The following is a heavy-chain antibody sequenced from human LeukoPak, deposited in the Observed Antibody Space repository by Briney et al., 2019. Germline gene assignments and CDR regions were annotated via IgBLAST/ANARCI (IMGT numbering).Heavy chain of an antibody. J-gene: IGHJ4*02. CDR2: ITGSGGTT. Sequence: GGSLRLSCAASGFTFSSYAMNWARQAPGKGLEWVSSITGSGGTTYYADSVQGRFTISRDNSKSTLCLQMNSLRAEDTAVYYCAKQLGYCSDGSCYFPYWGQGTLVTVSS. V-gene: IGHV3-23*01. CDR3: AKQLGYCSDGSCYFPY. CDR1: GFTFSSYA. D-gene: IGHD2-15*01.